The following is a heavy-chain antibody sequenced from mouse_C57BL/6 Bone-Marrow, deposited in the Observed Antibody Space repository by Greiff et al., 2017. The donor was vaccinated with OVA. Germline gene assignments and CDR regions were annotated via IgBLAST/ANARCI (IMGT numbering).Heavy chain of an antibody. V-gene: IGHV1-5*01. Sequence: EVQVEESGTVLARPGASVKMSCTTSGYTFTSYWMHWVRQRPGQGLEWIGAIYPGNSDTSYNQKFKGKAKLTAVTSASTAYMELSSLTNGDYAVYCCARDIPFGGWGQGTLVTVAA. CDR3: ARDIPFGG. J-gene: IGHJ3*01. CDR1: GYTFTSYW. CDR2: IYPGNSDT.